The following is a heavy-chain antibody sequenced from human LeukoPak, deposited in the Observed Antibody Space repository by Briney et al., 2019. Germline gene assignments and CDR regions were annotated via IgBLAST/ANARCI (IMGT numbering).Heavy chain of an antibody. CDR1: GYTFTSYG. CDR2: ISTHDGNT. CDR3: AITIAGHAFDI. Sequence: ASVKVSCKASGYTFTSYGFSWMRQAPGQGLEWMGWISTHDGNTKYAQNLQDRVSMTTDTSTSTVYMELRSLRSDDTAVYYCAITIAGHAFDIWGQGTMVTVSS. D-gene: IGHD6-13*01. V-gene: IGHV1-18*01. J-gene: IGHJ3*02.